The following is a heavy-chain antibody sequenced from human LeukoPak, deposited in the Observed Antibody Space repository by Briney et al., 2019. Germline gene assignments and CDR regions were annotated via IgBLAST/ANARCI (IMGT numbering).Heavy chain of an antibody. J-gene: IGHJ3*02. D-gene: IGHD3-16*01. CDR1: GFTVSSNY. Sequence: GGSLRLSCAASGFTVSSNYMSWVRQAPWKGLEWVSIIYSGGSTYYADSVKGRFTISRHNSKNTLYLQMNSLRAEDTAVYYCAREVGGSAFDIWGQGTMVTVSS. V-gene: IGHV3-53*04. CDR3: AREVGGSAFDI. CDR2: IYSGGST.